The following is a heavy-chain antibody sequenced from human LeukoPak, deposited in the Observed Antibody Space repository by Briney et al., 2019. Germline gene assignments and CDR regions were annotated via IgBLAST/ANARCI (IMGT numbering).Heavy chain of an antibody. CDR2: ISRSGDTL. J-gene: IGHJ5*02. V-gene: IGHV3-11*04. Sequence: GGSLRLSCAASGITFRDYYMTWIRQAPGKGLEWVSYISRSGDTLYYADSVEGRFTISRDNAKDSLYLQMNSLRDEDTAVYYCARDGENYSSSWYDWFDPWGQGTLVTVSS. CDR1: GITFRDYY. D-gene: IGHD6-13*01. CDR3: ARDGENYSSSWYDWFDP.